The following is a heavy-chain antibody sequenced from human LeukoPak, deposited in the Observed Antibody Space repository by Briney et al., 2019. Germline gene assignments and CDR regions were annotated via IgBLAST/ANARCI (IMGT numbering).Heavy chain of an antibody. CDR2: TYYRSKWYN. D-gene: IGHD1-1*01. J-gene: IGHJ6*03. CDR3: ARGGRAGTTRDGRGWSYYYYYYMDV. CDR1: GDSVSSNSAA. V-gene: IGHV6-1*01. Sequence: SQTLSLTCAISGDSVSSNSAAWNWIRQSPSRGLEWLGRTYYRSKWYNDYAVSVKSRITINPDTSKNQFSLQLNSVTPEDTAVYYCARGGRAGTTRDGRGWSYYYYYYMDVWGKGTTVTVPS.